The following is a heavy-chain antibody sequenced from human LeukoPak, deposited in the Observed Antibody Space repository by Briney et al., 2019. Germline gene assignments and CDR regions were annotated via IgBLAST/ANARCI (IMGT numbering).Heavy chain of an antibody. D-gene: IGHD3-9*01. CDR1: GFTFRTYW. CDR3: ARDFDRYYFDY. CDR2: INTEGSST. Sequence: GGSLRLSCAASGFTFRTYWMHWVRHAPGKGLMWVSRINTEGSSTSYADSVKGRFTISRDNAKNTLYLQMNSLRAEDTAMYYCARDFDRYYFDYWGRGTLVTVSS. V-gene: IGHV3-74*01. J-gene: IGHJ4*02.